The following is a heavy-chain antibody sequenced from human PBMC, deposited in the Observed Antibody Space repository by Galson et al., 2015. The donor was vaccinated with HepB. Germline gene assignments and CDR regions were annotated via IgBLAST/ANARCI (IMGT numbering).Heavy chain of an antibody. CDR2: ITSSSEDR. J-gene: IGHJ4*02. CDR3: AKDPVGDYYFDS. D-gene: IGHD3-16*01. CDR1: GFTFSTYA. V-gene: IGHV3-23*01. Sequence: SLRLSCAASGFTFSTYAMSWVRQAPGKGLEWVSGITSSSEDRYYADSVKGRFTISRDNSKYMLYLQMNSLRADDSAVYYCAKDPVGDYYFDSWGQGTLVTVS.